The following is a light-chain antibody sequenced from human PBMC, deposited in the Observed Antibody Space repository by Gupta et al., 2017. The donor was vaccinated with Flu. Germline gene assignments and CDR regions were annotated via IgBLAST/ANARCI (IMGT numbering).Light chain of an antibody. CDR3: QSYDSSLSGSV. J-gene: IGLJ3*02. V-gene: IGLV1-40*01. Sequence: GQRVTISCTGSSSNIGAGYDVHWYQQLPGTAPKLLIYGNSNRPSGVPDRFSGSKSGTSASLAITGLQAEDEADYYCQSYDSSLSGSVFGGGTKLTVL. CDR1: SSNIGAGYD. CDR2: GNS.